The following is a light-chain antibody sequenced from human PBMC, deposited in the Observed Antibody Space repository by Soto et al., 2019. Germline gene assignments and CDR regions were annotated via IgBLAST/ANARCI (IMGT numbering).Light chain of an antibody. Sequence: QSVLTQPASVSGSPGQSITISCTGTSSDVGGYNYVSWYQQHPGRAPKLIISDVSNRPSGISNRFSGSKSGNTASLAISGLQAKDEADYYCSSYTIGNTWVFGGGTKLTVL. J-gene: IGLJ3*02. CDR2: DVS. V-gene: IGLV2-14*03. CDR1: SSDVGGYNY. CDR3: SSYTIGNTWV.